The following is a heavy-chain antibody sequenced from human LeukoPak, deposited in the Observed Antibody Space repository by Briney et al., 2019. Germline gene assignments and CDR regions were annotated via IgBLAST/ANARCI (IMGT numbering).Heavy chain of an antibody. CDR3: ARQISDYYYYYIDV. V-gene: IGHV4-39*01. Sequence: PSETLSLTCTVSGGSISGSHYYWGWIRQTPWKGLEWIGTIYYSGTTYYNPSLESRATISEDTSKNQFSLTLRSVTAADTAVYYCARQISDYYYYYIDVWWKGTTVTVSS. CDR2: IYYSGTT. D-gene: IGHD3-10*01. CDR1: GGSISGSHYY. J-gene: IGHJ6*03.